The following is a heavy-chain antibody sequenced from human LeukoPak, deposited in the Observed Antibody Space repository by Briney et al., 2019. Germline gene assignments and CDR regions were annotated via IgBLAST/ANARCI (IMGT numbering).Heavy chain of an antibody. CDR1: GGSISSYY. D-gene: IGHD2-15*01. CDR2: VYTSGPT. J-gene: IGHJ6*03. V-gene: IGHV4-4*07. CDR3: ARDSHVELPYAHTHYYMDV. Sequence: SETLSLTCTVSGGSISSYYWSWIRQPAGKGLEWIGRVYTSGPTNYNPSLKSRVTMSVDTYKNQFSLRLSSVTAADTAVYYCARDSHVELPYAHTHYYMDVWGKGTTVTVSS.